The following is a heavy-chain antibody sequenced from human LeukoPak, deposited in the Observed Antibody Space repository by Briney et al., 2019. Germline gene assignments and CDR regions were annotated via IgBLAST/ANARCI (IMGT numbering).Heavy chain of an antibody. J-gene: IGHJ5*02. CDR2: IYTSGST. D-gene: IGHD6-19*01. CDR1: GGSISSYY. V-gene: IGHV4-4*07. Sequence: PSETLSLTCTVSGGSISSYYWSWIRQPAGKGLEWIGRIYTSGSTNYNPSLKSRVTMSVDTSKNQFSLKLSSVTAAGTAVYYCARDVAVAGMGTNWFDPWGQGTLVTVSS. CDR3: ARDVAVAGMGTNWFDP.